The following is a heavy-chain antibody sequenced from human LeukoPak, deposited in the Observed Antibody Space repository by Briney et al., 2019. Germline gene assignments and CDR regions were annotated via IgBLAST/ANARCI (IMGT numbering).Heavy chain of an antibody. J-gene: IGHJ4*02. V-gene: IGHV1-2*02. Sequence: GASVKVSCKASGYIFTGYFMHWVRQAPGQGLEWMGWINPNSGGTNSAQKFQGRVTMTRDTSIGTAYMELSRLRSDDTAVYYCARVESVAKPSFFEGDYWGQGTLVTVSS. CDR2: INPNSGGT. CDR1: GYIFTGYF. CDR3: ARVESVAKPSFFEGDY. D-gene: IGHD2-2*02.